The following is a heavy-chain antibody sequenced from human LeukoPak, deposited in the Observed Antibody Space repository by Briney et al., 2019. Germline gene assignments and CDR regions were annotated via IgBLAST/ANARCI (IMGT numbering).Heavy chain of an antibody. CDR3: ARLKPYYYDSSGYYYFDY. D-gene: IGHD3-22*01. CDR1: GGSISTYY. CDR2: IYYSGST. Sequence: PSETLSLTCTVSGGSISTYYWSWIRQPPGRGLEWIGYIYYSGSTNYNPSLKSRVTISVDTSKNQFSLKLSSVTAADTAVYYCARLKPYYYDSSGYYYFDYWGQGTLVTVSS. V-gene: IGHV4-59*01. J-gene: IGHJ4*02.